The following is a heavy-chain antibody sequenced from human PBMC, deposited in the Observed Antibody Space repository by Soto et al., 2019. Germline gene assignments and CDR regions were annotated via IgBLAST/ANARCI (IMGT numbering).Heavy chain of an antibody. CDR2: ISAYNGNT. V-gene: IGHV1-18*01. CDR1: CYTFTSYG. Sequence: XSVKVSFKASCYTFTSYGISWVRQAPGQGLEWMGWISAYNGNTNYAQKLQGRVTMTTDTSTSTAYMELRSLRSDDTAVYYCAREWMDRYYDFWSGYYTGGIDYWGRGTLVTVSS. J-gene: IGHJ4*02. CDR3: AREWMDRYYDFWSGYYTGGIDY. D-gene: IGHD3-3*01.